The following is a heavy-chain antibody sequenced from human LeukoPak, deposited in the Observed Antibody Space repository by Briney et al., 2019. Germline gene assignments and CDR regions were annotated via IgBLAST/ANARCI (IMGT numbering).Heavy chain of an antibody. J-gene: IGHJ4*02. CDR1: GFTFSSYG. CDR2: IWYDGSNK. CDR3: AREDRSYSFDC. D-gene: IGHD1-14*01. V-gene: IGHV3-33*01. Sequence: GRSLRLSCAASGFTFSSYGMHWVRQAPGKGLEWVAVIWYDGSNKYYADSVKGRFTISRDNSKNTLYLQMNSLRAEVTAVYYCAREDRSYSFDCWGQGSLVSVSS.